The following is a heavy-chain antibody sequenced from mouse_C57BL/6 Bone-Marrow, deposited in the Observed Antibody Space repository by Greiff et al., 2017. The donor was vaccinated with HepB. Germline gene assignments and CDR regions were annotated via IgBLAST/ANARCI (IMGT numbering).Heavy chain of an antibody. V-gene: IGHV1-55*01. CDR3: ARWGDSSGSFAY. CDR2: IYPGSGST. CDR1: GYTFTSYW. J-gene: IGHJ3*01. Sequence: QVQLQQPGAELVKPGASVKMSCKASGYTFTSYWITWVKQRPGQGLEWIGDIYPGSGSTNYNEKFKSKATLTVDTSSSTAYMQLSSLTSEDSAVYYWARWGDSSGSFAYWGQGTLVTVSA. D-gene: IGHD3-2*02.